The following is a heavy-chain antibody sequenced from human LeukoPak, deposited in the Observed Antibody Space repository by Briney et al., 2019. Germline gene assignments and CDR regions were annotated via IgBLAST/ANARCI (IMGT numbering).Heavy chain of an antibody. CDR1: GDSMISTNW. CDR2: VYNTGST. CDR3: ARRGGFFDF. Sequence: SETLSLTCAVSGDSMISTNWWSWVRQPPGKGLELIGEVYNTGSTNYNPSLQSRVTIPIDKSKNQFSLRLSSVTAADTSFYYCARRGGFFDFWGQGTLVTVSS. J-gene: IGHJ4*03. V-gene: IGHV4-4*02.